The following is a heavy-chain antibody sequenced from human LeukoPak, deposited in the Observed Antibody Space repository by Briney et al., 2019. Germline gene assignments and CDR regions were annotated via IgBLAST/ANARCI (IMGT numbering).Heavy chain of an antibody. Sequence: GESLKISCKGSGFIFNSYWIGWVRQMPGKGLEWMGIIYPGDSDTRYSPSFQGQVTISADKSISTAYLQWSSLKASDTAMYYCASSLGPPRHWYFDLWGRRTLVTVSS. D-gene: IGHD7-27*01. V-gene: IGHV5-51*01. J-gene: IGHJ2*01. CDR1: GFIFNSYW. CDR3: ASSLGPPRHWYFDL. CDR2: IYPGDSDT.